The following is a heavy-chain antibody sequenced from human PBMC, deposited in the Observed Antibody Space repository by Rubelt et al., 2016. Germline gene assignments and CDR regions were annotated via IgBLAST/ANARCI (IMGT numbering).Heavy chain of an antibody. Sequence: RRDPGEGLEWVPSISSSSSYIYYADSVKGRFTISRDNSRNTLYLQMNSLRAEDTAIYYCARADGGEGAFDIWGQGTMVTVSS. CDR3: ARADGGEGAFDI. V-gene: IGHV3-21*04. CDR2: ISSSSSYI. J-gene: IGHJ3*02. D-gene: IGHD3-16*01.